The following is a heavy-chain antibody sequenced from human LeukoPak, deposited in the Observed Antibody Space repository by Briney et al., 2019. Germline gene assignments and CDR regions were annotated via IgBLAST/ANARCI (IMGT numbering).Heavy chain of an antibody. V-gene: IGHV4-4*02. CDR2: IYHSGDT. CDR1: GGSISSTNW. Sequence: SETLSLTCAVSGGSISSTNWWSWVRHPPGKGLEWIGEIYHSGDTNYNPSLKSRVSISVDKSNNQFSLKLSSVTAADTAVYYCARDPRDGYTFDYWGQGTLVTVSS. J-gene: IGHJ4*02. D-gene: IGHD5-24*01. CDR3: ARDPRDGYTFDY.